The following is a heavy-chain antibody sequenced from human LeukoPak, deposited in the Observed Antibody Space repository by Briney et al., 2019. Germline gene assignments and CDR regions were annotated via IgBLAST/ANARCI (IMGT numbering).Heavy chain of an antibody. J-gene: IGHJ4*02. CDR2: ISFDGSHK. D-gene: IGHD4-23*01. V-gene: IGHV3-30-3*01. CDR3: ERDPTCGGLLDY. Sequence: GGALRLSCAACGFTFSRYTIHGVRQAPGQGLEGVAGISFDGSHKSFADSVQGGFTISRDNSRTTVYLQMHRLREADTDMYFCERDPTCGGLLDYWGQGNLVTVST. CDR1: GFTFSRYT.